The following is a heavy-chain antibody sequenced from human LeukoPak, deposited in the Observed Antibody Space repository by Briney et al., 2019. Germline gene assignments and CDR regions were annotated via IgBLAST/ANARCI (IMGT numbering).Heavy chain of an antibody. CDR2: MYYSGST. Sequence: ASETLSLTCTVSGGSITSGDYYWSWIRQPPGKGLEWIAYMYYSGSTYYNPSLKSRVTMSADTSKNQFSLKLSSVTAADTAVYYCARPYYYDSRIDPWGQGTLVTVSS. D-gene: IGHD3-22*01. CDR1: GGSITSGDYY. J-gene: IGHJ5*02. CDR3: ARPYYYDSRIDP. V-gene: IGHV4-30-4*01.